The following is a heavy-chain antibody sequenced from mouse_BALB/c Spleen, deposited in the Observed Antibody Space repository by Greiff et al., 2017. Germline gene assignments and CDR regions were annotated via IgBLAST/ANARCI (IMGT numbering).Heavy chain of an antibody. Sequence: EVMLVESGGGLVQPGGSLKLSCAASGFTFSSYTMSWVRQTPEKRLEWVAYISNGGGSTYYPDTVKGRFTISRDNAKNTLYLQMSSLKSEDTAMYYCARHGSSPFDYWGQGTTLTVSS. D-gene: IGHD1-1*01. V-gene: IGHV5-12-2*01. CDR3: ARHGSSPFDY. CDR2: ISNGGGST. J-gene: IGHJ2*01. CDR1: GFTFSSYT.